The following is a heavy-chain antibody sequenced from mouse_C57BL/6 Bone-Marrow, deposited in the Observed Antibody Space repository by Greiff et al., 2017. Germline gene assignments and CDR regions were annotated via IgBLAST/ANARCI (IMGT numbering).Heavy chain of an antibody. J-gene: IGHJ3*01. V-gene: IGHV5-17*01. Sequence: EVMLVESGGGLVKPGGSLKLSCAASGFTFSDYGMHWVRQAPEKGLEWVAYISSGSSTIYYADTVKGRFTISRDNAKNTLFLQMTSLRFEDTAMYYCARGDNYGSWFAYWGQGTLVTVSA. CDR3: ARGDNYGSWFAY. CDR2: ISSGSSTI. D-gene: IGHD1-1*01. CDR1: GFTFSDYG.